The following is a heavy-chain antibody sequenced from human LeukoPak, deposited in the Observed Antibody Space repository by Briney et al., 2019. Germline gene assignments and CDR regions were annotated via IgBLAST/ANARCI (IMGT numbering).Heavy chain of an antibody. V-gene: IGHV4-59*08. Sequence: SETLSLTCTVSGGSISSYYWSWIRQLPGKGLEWIGYIYYSGSTNYNPSLKSRVTISVDTSKNQFSLKLSSVTAADTAVYYCARLGGSGSYYSYQYWGQGTLVTVSS. CDR2: IYYSGST. CDR1: GGSISSYY. CDR3: ARLGGSGSYYSYQY. J-gene: IGHJ4*02. D-gene: IGHD3-10*01.